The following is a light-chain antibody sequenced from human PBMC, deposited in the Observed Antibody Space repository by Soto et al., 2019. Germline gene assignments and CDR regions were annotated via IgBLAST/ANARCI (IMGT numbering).Light chain of an antibody. J-gene: IGLJ3*02. CDR3: QTWGTGIQV. CDR1: SGYSTYV. Sequence: QLVLTQSPSASASLGASVKLTCTLSSGYSTYVIAWHQQQPEKGPRYLMKLNSDGSHYKGDGIPDRFSGSSSGAERYLTISSLQSADEADYYCQTWGTGIQVFGGGTKVTVL. CDR2: LNSDGSH. V-gene: IGLV4-69*01.